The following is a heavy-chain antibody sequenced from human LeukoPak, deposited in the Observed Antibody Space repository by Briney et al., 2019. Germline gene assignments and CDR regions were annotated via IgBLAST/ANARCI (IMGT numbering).Heavy chain of an antibody. V-gene: IGHV3-7*01. CDR2: IKQDGSEK. CDR3: ARDSYYYDRKGDFQH. J-gene: IGHJ1*01. Sequence: GGSLRLSCAASGFTFSSYWMSWVRQAPGKGLEGVANIKQDGSEKYYVDSVKGRFTISRDNAKNSLYLQMNSLRAEDTAVYYCARDSYYYDRKGDFQHWGQGTLVTVSS. CDR1: GFTFSSYW. D-gene: IGHD3-22*01.